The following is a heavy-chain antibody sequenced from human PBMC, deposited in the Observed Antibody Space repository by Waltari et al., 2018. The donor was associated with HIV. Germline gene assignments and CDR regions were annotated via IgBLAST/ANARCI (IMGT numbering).Heavy chain of an antibody. J-gene: IGHJ4*02. CDR3: ARALSTTWHNRDY. CDR2: NKPDNGDT. Sequence: QVQLIQSGAEMKKPGASMKVSCKASEYTFTTYHIHWVRQAPGEGLEWMGWNKPDNGDTHDAQKVQGWVSMTRDTSSNTAYMNLTRLRSEDSAVYYCARALSTTWHNRDYWGQGTLVTVSS. CDR1: EYTFTTYH. V-gene: IGHV1-2*04. D-gene: IGHD2-2*01.